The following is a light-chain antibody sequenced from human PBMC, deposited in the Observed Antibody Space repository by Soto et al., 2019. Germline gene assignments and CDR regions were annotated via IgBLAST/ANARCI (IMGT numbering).Light chain of an antibody. V-gene: IGKV1-39*01. Sequence: DVQMTQSPSSLSASVGDRVTITCRASQSVTTYLNWYQHRPGKAPKLLISAASSLQGGVPSRFSGTGSGTDFTLTISSLQPEDSATYYCQQSYYALTFGGGTKVEIK. J-gene: IGKJ4*01. CDR2: AAS. CDR1: QSVTTY. CDR3: QQSYYALT.